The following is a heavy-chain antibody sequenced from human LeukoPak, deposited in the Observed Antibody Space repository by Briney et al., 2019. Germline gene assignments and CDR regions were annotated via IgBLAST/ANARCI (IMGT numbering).Heavy chain of an antibody. D-gene: IGHD3-9*01. Sequence: GGSLRLSCAASGFTLSDYSMNWVRQAPGKGLEWIAYITGRATTIYYAESVKGRFTISRDNARNSQYLQMNSLRAEDTAVYYCAREGKETGYFDYWGQGTLVTVSS. J-gene: IGHJ4*02. CDR1: GFTLSDYS. V-gene: IGHV3-48*04. CDR3: AREGKETGYFDY. CDR2: ITGRATTI.